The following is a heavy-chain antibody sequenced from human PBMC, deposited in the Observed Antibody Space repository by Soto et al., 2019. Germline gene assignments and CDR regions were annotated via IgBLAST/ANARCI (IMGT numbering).Heavy chain of an antibody. CDR1: GYTFTSYY. D-gene: IGHD5-12*01. CDR2: INPSGGST. CDR3: ARGAATKILVLMYDALEI. J-gene: IGHJ3*02. V-gene: IGHV1-46*03. Sequence: ASVKVSCKASGYTFTSYYMHWVRQAPGQGLEWMGIINPSGGSTSYAQKFQGRVTMTRDESTRTVNMELSSLRSEDTAVYYCARGAATKILVLMYDALEIWGQGTMVTVSS.